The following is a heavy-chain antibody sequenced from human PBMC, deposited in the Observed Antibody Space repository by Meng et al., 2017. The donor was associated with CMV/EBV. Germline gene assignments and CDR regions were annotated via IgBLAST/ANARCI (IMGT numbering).Heavy chain of an antibody. V-gene: IGHV1-18*01. CDR2: ISAYNGNT. D-gene: IGHD3-16*01. J-gene: IGHJ5*02. CDR1: GYTFTNYG. Sequence: VQLVWSGAEWKKAASAVRAVCKAAGYTFTNYGFGWVRQAPGQGLEWMGWISAYNGNTNDAQKLQGRVTMTTDTSTSTAYMELRSLRSDDTAVYYCARVGGGNWFDPWGQGTLVTVSS. CDR3: ARVGGGNWFDP.